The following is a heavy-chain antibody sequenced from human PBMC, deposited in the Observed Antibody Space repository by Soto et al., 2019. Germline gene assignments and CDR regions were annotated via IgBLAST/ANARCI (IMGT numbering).Heavy chain of an antibody. CDR3: AREVGGYCSGGSCPGFDY. CDR1: GFTFSSYG. Sequence: QVQLVESGGGVVQPGRSLRLSCAASGFTFSSYGMHWVRQAPGKGLEWVAVIWYDGSNKYYADSVKGRFTISRDNSKNTLYLQMNSLRDEDTAVYYCAREVGGYCSGGSCPGFDYWGQGSLVTVSS. CDR2: IWYDGSNK. J-gene: IGHJ4*02. D-gene: IGHD2-15*01. V-gene: IGHV3-33*01.